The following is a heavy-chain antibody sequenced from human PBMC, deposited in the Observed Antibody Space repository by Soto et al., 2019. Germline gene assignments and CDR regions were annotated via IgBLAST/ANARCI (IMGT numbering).Heavy chain of an antibody. D-gene: IGHD3-3*01. Sequence: PGGSLRLSCAASGFTISTYAMTWVRQAPGKGLECVSGVTGSGGQIHYADSVKGRFTISRDNSKNTLYLQMNSLRAEDTAVYYCAKARYTIFGVATHSEYFQHWGQGTLVTVSS. CDR1: GFTISTYA. CDR2: VTGSGGQI. V-gene: IGHV3-23*01. J-gene: IGHJ1*01. CDR3: AKARYTIFGVATHSEYFQH.